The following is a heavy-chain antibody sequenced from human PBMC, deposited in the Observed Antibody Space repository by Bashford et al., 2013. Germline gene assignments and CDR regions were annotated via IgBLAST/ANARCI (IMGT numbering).Heavy chain of an antibody. V-gene: IGHV3-48*03. Sequence: VRQAPGGDLEWVSYISSSGSDIYYADSVKGRFTISRDNAKNSLYLQMNGLRAEDTAIYYCARFYYGSGEYDFSMDVWGQGTTVTVSS. J-gene: IGHJ6*02. D-gene: IGHD3-10*01. CDR3: ARFYYGSGEYDFSMDV. CDR2: ISSSGSDI.